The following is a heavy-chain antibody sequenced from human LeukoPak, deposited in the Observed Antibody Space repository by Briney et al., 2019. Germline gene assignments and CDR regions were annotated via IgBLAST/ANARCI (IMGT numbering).Heavy chain of an antibody. CDR2: INSDGSGT. V-gene: IGHV3-74*01. CDR3: ARDRLTNDAFDI. J-gene: IGHJ3*02. CDR1: GFTFSSYG. D-gene: IGHD2-2*01. Sequence: GGSLGGACAASGFTFSSYGMHWVRQAPGNGRLWVSRINSDGSGTAHEDFVKGRITMSRDNTKNTLYLQMNSLRAEDTAMYYCARDRLTNDAFDIWGQGTMVTVSS.